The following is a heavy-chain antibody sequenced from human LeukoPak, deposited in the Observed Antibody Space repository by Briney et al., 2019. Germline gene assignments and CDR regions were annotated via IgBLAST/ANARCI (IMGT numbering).Heavy chain of an antibody. CDR1: GFTFSSYG. V-gene: IGHV3-21*06. J-gene: IGHJ4*02. Sequence: GGSLRLPCAASGFTFSSYGMHWVRQAPGKGLEWVSSISYGSTYIYYADSVKGRFTISRDNAKNSLYLQMNRLRAEDTAVYYCASGSSSVFDYWGQGTLVTVSS. CDR3: ASGSSSVFDY. D-gene: IGHD3-10*01. CDR2: ISYGSTYI.